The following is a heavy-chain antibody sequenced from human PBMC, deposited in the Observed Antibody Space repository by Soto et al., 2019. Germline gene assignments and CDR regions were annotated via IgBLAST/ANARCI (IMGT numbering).Heavy chain of an antibody. Sequence: QVQLQESGPGLVKPSQTLSLTCTVSGGSISSGGYYWSWIRQHPGKGLEWIGNIYYSGSTYYNPSLKSRVIISVDTSKNPFPRKLSSVTAADTAVYYCAVGDWGGIDYWGQGTLVTVSS. CDR2: IYYSGST. CDR1: GGSISSGGYY. J-gene: IGHJ4*02. CDR3: AVGDWGGIDY. V-gene: IGHV4-31*03. D-gene: IGHD3-16*01.